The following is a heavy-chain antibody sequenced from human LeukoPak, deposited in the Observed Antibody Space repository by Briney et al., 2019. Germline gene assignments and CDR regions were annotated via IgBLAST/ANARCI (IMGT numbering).Heavy chain of an antibody. V-gene: IGHV3-30*02. D-gene: IGHD6-19*01. CDR1: GFTFRSYG. Sequence: GGSLRLSCAASGFTFRSYGMHWVRQAPGKGLEWVAFIRYDGNNKYYADSVKGRFTIFRDNSRNTLYLQMNSLRTEDTAVYYCAKGASVVAGSDNALDIWGQGTMVTVSS. CDR3: AKGASVVAGSDNALDI. J-gene: IGHJ3*02. CDR2: IRYDGNNK.